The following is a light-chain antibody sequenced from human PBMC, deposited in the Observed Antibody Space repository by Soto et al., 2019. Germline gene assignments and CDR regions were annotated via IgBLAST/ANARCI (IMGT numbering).Light chain of an antibody. CDR2: AAS. J-gene: IGKJ1*01. Sequence: DIQMTQSPSSVSASVGDRVTITCRASQAISTWLAWYQQKPGKAPKLLIYAASNLQTGVPSRFSGSGSWTDFTLTNSSLQPQDFVTDYCQQANSFPRTFGRGTKVEIK. V-gene: IGKV1D-12*01. CDR3: QQANSFPRT. CDR1: QAISTW.